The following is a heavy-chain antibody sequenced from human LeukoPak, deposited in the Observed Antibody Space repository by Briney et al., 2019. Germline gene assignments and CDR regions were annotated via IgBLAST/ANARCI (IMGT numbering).Heavy chain of an antibody. Sequence: ASVKLSCKASGYTFTGYYMHWVRQAPGQGLEWMGRITPNSGGTNYAQKFQGRVTMTRDTSISTAYMELSRLRSDDTAVYYCAKVQGGYSSGFSEPFDPWGQGTLVTVSS. D-gene: IGHD6-25*01. CDR2: ITPNSGGT. V-gene: IGHV1-2*06. CDR1: GYTFTGYY. J-gene: IGHJ5*02. CDR3: AKVQGGYSSGFSEPFDP.